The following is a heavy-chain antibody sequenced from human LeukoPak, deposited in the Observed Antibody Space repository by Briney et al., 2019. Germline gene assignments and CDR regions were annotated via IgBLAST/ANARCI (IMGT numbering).Heavy chain of an antibody. J-gene: IGHJ6*03. V-gene: IGHV3-23*01. CDR3: AKGGVAAAGRLPYYYYYMDV. Sequence: RGSLRLSCAASGSTFSSYAMSWVRQAPGKGLEWVSAISGSGGSTYYADSVKGRFTISRDNSKNTLYLQMNSLRAEDTAVYYCAKGGVAAAGRLPYYYYYMDVWGAGTTVTVSS. D-gene: IGHD6-13*01. CDR2: ISGSGGST. CDR1: GSTFSSYA.